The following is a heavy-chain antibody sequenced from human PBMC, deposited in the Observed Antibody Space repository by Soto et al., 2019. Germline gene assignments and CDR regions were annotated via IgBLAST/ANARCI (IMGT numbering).Heavy chain of an antibody. CDR3: ASCGTTYAFDI. CDR2: IYYSGST. CDR1: GGSISSYY. Sequence: QVQLQESGPGLVEPSETLSLTCTVSGGSISSYYWSWIRQPPGKGLEWIGYIYYSGSTNYNPSLKSRVTISVDTSKNQFSLKLSSVTAADTAVYYCASCGTTYAFDIWGQGTMVTVSS. V-gene: IGHV4-59*01. J-gene: IGHJ3*02. D-gene: IGHD1-1*01.